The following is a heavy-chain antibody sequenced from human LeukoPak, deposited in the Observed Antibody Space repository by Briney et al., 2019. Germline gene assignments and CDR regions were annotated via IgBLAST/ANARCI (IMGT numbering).Heavy chain of an antibody. CDR2: IYHSGST. Sequence: PSETLSLTCAVSGYSISSGYYWGWIRQPPGKGLEWIGSIYHSGSTYYNPSLKSRVTISVDTSKNQFSLKLSSVTAADTAVDYCARDIPYYYDSSGYFDYWGQGTLVTVSS. J-gene: IGHJ4*02. V-gene: IGHV4-38-2*02. CDR3: ARDIPYYYDSSGYFDY. CDR1: GYSISSGYY. D-gene: IGHD3-22*01.